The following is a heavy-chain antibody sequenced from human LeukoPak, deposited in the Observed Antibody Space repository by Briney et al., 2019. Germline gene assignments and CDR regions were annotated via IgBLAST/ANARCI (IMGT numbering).Heavy chain of an antibody. CDR2: ISGSGGST. CDR3: AKDRRRWELLQLDAFDI. Sequence: PGGSLRLSRAASGFTFSSYAMSWVRQAPGKGLEWVSAISGSGGSTYYADSAKGRFTISRDNSKNTLYLQMNSLRAEDTAVYYCAKDRRRWELLQLDAFDIWGQGTMVTVSS. J-gene: IGHJ3*02. V-gene: IGHV3-23*01. CDR1: GFTFSSYA. D-gene: IGHD1-26*01.